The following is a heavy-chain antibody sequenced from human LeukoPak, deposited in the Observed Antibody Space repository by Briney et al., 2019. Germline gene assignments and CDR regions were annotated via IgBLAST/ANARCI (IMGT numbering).Heavy chain of an antibody. CDR1: GGSFSGYY. Sequence: SESLSLTCAVYGGSFSGYYWSWIRQPPGKGLEWIGEINDSGTTNYNPSLKSRVTISEDTFRNQFSLKLSSVTAADTAVYYCARSGRYQIYWGRGTLVTVSS. J-gene: IGHJ4*02. D-gene: IGHD3-10*01. CDR3: ARSGRYQIY. CDR2: INDSGTT. V-gene: IGHV4-34*01.